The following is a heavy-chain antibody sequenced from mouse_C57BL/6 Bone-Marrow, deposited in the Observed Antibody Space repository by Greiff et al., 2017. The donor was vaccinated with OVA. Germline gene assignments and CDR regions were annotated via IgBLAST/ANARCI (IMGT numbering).Heavy chain of an antibody. Sequence: EVKLMESGPGLVKPSQSLSLTCSVTGYSITSGYYWNWIRQFPGNKLEWMGYISYDGSNNYNPSLKNRISITRDTSKNQFFLKLNSVTTEDTATYYSARDHYYCRYVDVWGTGTTVTVSS. CDR1: GYSITSGYY. V-gene: IGHV3-6*01. CDR2: ISYDGSN. CDR3: ARDHYYCRYVDV. J-gene: IGHJ1*03. D-gene: IGHD1-1*01.